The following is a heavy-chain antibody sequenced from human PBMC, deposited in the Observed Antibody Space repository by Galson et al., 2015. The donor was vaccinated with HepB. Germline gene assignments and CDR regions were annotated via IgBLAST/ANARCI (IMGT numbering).Heavy chain of an antibody. V-gene: IGHV3-23*01. CDR1: GFTFSSYA. CDR3: AKHPRLVIPDYFDH. CDR2: ISGSGGST. Sequence: SLRLSCAASGFTFSSYAMSWVRQPPGKGLEWVAAISGSGGSTYYAASEKDRFTISRDKSKNTLYLQMNSLRAEDTAVYYCAKHPRLVIPDYFDHWGQGTLVTVSS. D-gene: IGHD3-9*01. J-gene: IGHJ4*02.